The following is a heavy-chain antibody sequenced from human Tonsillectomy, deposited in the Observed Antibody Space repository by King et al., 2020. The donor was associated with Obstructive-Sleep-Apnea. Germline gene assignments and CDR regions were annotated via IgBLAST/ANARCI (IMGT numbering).Heavy chain of an antibody. CDR1: GTSISDYY. CDR3: ARHRGVEDYGGYGDYFDY. Sequence: QLQESGPGLVKPSETLSLTCTVSGTSISDYYWSWIRQPPGKGLEWIGYMYYCGNTNFIPSLKSRCTISAGKSKIQFSLRLGSVTATDTAVYYCARHRGVEDYGGYGDYFDYWGQGTLVTVSS. CDR2: MYYCGNT. D-gene: IGHD5-12*01. J-gene: IGHJ4*02. V-gene: IGHV4-59*08.